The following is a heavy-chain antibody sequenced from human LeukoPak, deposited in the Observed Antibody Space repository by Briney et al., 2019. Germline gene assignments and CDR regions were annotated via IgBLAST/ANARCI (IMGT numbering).Heavy chain of an antibody. Sequence: SVKVSCKASGGTFSSYAISWVRQAPGQGLEWMGRIIPIFGTANYAQKFQGRVTITTDESTSTAYMELSSLRTEDTAVYYCARVHCSGGSCYSDYWGQGTLVTVSS. CDR2: IIPIFGTA. CDR1: GGTFSSYA. V-gene: IGHV1-69*05. J-gene: IGHJ4*02. CDR3: ARVHCSGGSCYSDY. D-gene: IGHD2-15*01.